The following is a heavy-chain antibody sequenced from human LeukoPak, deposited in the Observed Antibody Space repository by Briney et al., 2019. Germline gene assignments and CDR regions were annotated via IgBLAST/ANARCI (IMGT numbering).Heavy chain of an antibody. CDR3: STHRREPTKVRWFDS. J-gene: IGHJ5*01. CDR1: GFTFSSYE. V-gene: IGHV3-48*03. Sequence: GGSLRLSCVASGFTFSSYEMNWVRQALGKGLEWVSYISSSGSTTYYADSMKGRFTISRDNAKNSLYLQMNSLRAEDTAVYYCSTHRREPTKVRWFDSWGQGTLVTVSS. CDR2: ISSSGSTT. D-gene: IGHD1-26*01.